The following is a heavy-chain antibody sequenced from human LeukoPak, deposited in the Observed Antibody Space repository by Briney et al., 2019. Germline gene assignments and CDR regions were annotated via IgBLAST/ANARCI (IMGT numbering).Heavy chain of an antibody. D-gene: IGHD2-2*01. CDR1: GYSFTTCW. CDR2: IYPGDSDT. V-gene: IGHV5-51*01. J-gene: IGHJ6*02. CDR3: ARGYCSSTSCPGTLSYYYYGMDV. Sequence: GESLKISCKGSGYSFTTCWIGWVRQMPGKGLEWVGIIYPGDSDTRYSPSFQGQVTISADKSISTAYLQRSSLKASDTAMYYCARGYCSSTSCPGTLSYYYYGMDVWGQGTTVTVSS.